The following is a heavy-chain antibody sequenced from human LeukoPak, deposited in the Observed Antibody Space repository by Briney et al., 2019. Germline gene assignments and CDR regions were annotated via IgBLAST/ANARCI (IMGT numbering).Heavy chain of an antibody. V-gene: IGHV3-20*04. J-gene: IGHJ4*02. CDR1: GFTFGEYG. CDR3: ARRFLYSSSWFFDL. Sequence: PGGSLRLSCAASGFTFGEYGMNWVRQVPGKGLECASGINWNGGNAGYADSVKGRFTISRDNAKNSLYLQMDSLTAEDTALYYCARRFLYSSSWFFDLWGQGTLVTVSS. CDR2: INWNGGNA. D-gene: IGHD6-13*01.